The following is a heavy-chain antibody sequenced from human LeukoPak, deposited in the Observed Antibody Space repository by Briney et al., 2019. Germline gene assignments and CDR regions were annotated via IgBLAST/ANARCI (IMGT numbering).Heavy chain of an antibody. J-gene: IGHJ4*02. CDR3: AILPRDGYNLWSDY. V-gene: IGHV1-2*02. D-gene: IGHD5-24*01. Sequence: ASVKVSCKASGYTFTGYYMHWVRQAPGQGLEWMGWINPNSGGTNYAQKFQGRVTMTRDTSISTAYMELSRLRSDDTAVYYCAILPRDGYNLWSDYWGQGTLVTVSS. CDR1: GYTFTGYY. CDR2: INPNSGGT.